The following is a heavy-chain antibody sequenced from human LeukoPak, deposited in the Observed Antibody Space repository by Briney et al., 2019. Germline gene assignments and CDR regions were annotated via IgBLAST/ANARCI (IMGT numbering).Heavy chain of an antibody. D-gene: IGHD3-3*01. J-gene: IGHJ5*02. Sequence: MSSETLSLTCTVSGGSISSSSYYWGWIRQPPGKGLEWIGSIYYSGSTYYNPSLKSRVTISVDTSKNQFSLKLSSVTAADTAVYYCARHVFEFTIFGVVHSNWFDPWGQGTLVTVSS. CDR2: IYYSGST. CDR1: GGSISSSSYY. CDR3: ARHVFEFTIFGVVHSNWFDP. V-gene: IGHV4-39*01.